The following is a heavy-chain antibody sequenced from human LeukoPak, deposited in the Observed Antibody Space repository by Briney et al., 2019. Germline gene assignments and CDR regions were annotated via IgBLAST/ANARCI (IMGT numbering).Heavy chain of an antibody. V-gene: IGHV4-59*12. CDR2: IYYSGST. CDR1: GGSISSYY. J-gene: IGHJ6*03. Sequence: SETLSLTCTVSGGSISSYYWSWIRQPPGKGLEWIGYIYYSGSTNYNPSLKSRFTISRDNAKKSMYLQMNSLRAEDTAVYYCARDGRLLNYNMDVWGKGTTVTVSS. CDR3: ARDGRLLNYNMDV. D-gene: IGHD2-15*01.